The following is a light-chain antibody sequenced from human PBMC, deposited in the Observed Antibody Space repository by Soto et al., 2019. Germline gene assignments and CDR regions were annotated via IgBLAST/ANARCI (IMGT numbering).Light chain of an antibody. Sequence: QSALTQPASVSGSPGQSIAISCTGTSSDVGGYDYVSWYQQQPDKAPKLMIYEVTKRPSGVSNRFSGSNSGNTASLTISGLQAEDEADYYCSSHTSGSTRVFGTGTKVTVL. CDR1: SSDVGGYDY. J-gene: IGLJ1*01. V-gene: IGLV2-14*01. CDR3: SSHTSGSTRV. CDR2: EVT.